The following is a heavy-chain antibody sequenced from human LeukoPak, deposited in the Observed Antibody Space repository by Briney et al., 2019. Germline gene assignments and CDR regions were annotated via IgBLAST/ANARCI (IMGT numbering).Heavy chain of an antibody. CDR2: ISYDGSNK. CDR1: GFTFSSYG. D-gene: IGHD3-22*01. V-gene: IGHV3-30*18. CDR3: AKGYCYDSSGYYYQSY. Sequence: GRSLRLSCAASGFTFSSYGMHWVRQAPGKGLEWVAVISYDGSNKYYADSVKGRFTISRDNSKNTLYLQMNSLRAEDTAVYYCAKGYCYDSSGYYYQSYWGQGTLVTVSS. J-gene: IGHJ4*02.